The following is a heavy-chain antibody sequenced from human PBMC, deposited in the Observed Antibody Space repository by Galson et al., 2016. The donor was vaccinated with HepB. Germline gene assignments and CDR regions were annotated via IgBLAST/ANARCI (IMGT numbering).Heavy chain of an antibody. D-gene: IGHD3-16*01. CDR3: ARGPRGGVDY. J-gene: IGHJ4*02. V-gene: IGHV1-18*01. Sequence: SVKVSCKASGYTFTTYGIAWVRQAPGKGLEWLGWINAHNGYTNYAQRLQGRVTVTTDTSTNTAYMDLRSLTSDDSAVYYCARGPRGGVDYWGQGTLVTVS. CDR1: GYTFTTYG. CDR2: INAHNGYT.